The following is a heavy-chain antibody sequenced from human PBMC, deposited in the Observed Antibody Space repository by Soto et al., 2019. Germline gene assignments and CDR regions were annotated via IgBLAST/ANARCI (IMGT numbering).Heavy chain of an antibody. CDR3: ARDPYYDFWSGYPPTLYYYGMDV. Sequence: ASVKVSCKASGYTFTSYGISWVRQAPGQGLEWMGWISAYNGNTNYAQKLQGRVTITTDTSTSTAYMELRSLRSADTAVYYCARDPYYDFWSGYPPTLYYYGMDVWGQGTTVTVSS. V-gene: IGHV1-18*04. J-gene: IGHJ6*02. D-gene: IGHD3-3*01. CDR2: ISAYNGNT. CDR1: GYTFTSYG.